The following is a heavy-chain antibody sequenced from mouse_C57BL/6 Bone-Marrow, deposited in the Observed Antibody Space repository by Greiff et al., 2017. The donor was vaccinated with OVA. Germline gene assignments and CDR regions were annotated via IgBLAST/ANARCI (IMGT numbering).Heavy chain of an antibody. D-gene: IGHD1-1*01. CDR2: ISSGGDYI. CDR3: TRVGYYYSWFAY. Sequence: EVKLMESGEGLVKPGGSLKLSCAASGFTFSSYAMSWVRQTPEKRLEWVAYISSGGDYIYYADTVKGRFTISRDNARNTLYLQMSSLKSEDTAMYYCTRVGYYYSWFAYWGQGTLVTVSA. V-gene: IGHV5-9-1*02. CDR1: GFTFSSYA. J-gene: IGHJ3*01.